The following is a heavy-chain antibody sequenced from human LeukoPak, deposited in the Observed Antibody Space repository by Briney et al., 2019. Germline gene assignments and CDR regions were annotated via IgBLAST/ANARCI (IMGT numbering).Heavy chain of an antibody. V-gene: IGHV1-8*01. J-gene: IGHJ5*02. CDR2: MNPNSGNT. CDR1: GYTFTSYD. Sequence: GASVKVSCKASGYTFTSYDTNWVRQATGQGLEWMGWMNPNSGNTGYTQKFQGRVTMTRNTSISTAYMELSSLRSEDTAVYYCARAGYCSSTSCSWFDPWGQGTLVTVSS. D-gene: IGHD2-2*01. CDR3: ARAGYCSSTSCSWFDP.